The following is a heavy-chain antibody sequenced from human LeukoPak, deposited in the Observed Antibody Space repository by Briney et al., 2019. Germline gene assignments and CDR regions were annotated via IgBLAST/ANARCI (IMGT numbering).Heavy chain of an antibody. Sequence: PGGSLRLSCAASGFTFSSYSMNWVRQAPGKGLEWASSISSSSSYIYYADSVKGRFTISRDNAKNSLYLQMNSLRAEDTAVYYCARDLIDQNWFDPWGQGTLVTVSS. CDR1: GFTFSSYS. CDR2: ISSSSSYI. V-gene: IGHV3-21*01. J-gene: IGHJ5*02. D-gene: IGHD2-8*01. CDR3: ARDLIDQNWFDP.